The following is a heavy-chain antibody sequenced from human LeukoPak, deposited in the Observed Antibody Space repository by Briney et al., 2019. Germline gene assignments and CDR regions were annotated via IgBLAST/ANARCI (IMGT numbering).Heavy chain of an antibody. Sequence: GGSLRLSCAASGSTFSSYAMHWVRQAPGKGLEWVAVISYDGSNKYYADSVKGRFTISRDNSKNTLYLQMNSLRAEDTAVYYCARSLYSGSYRVTYFDYWGQGTLVTVSS. V-gene: IGHV3-30-3*01. D-gene: IGHD1-26*01. CDR2: ISYDGSNK. J-gene: IGHJ4*02. CDR1: GSTFSSYA. CDR3: ARSLYSGSYRVTYFDY.